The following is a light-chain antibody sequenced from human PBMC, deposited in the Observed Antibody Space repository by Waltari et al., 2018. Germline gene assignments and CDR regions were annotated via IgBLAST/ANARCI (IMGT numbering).Light chain of an antibody. J-gene: IGLJ2*01. V-gene: IGLV2-8*01. CDR2: EVS. CDR1: SSDVGGSNY. CDR3: SSYAGFNNFVV. Sequence: QSALTPPPSASGSPGQSVTIPCTGTSSDVGGSNYVSWYPHHPGKAPKLMIYEVSKRPSGVPDRFSGSKSGNTASLTVSGLQAEDEADYYCSSYAGFNNFVVFGGGTSVTVL.